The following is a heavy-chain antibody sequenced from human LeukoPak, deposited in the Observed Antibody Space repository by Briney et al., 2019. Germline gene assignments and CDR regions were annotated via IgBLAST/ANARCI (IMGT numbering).Heavy chain of an antibody. CDR1: GGSISSYY. Sequence: SETLSLTCTVSGGSISSYYWSWVRQPAGKGLEWIGRIYTSGSTNYNPSLKIRVTMSVDTSKNQFSLKLSSVTAADTAVYYCARQNVIAAAGTSWFDPWGQGTLVTVSS. V-gene: IGHV4-4*07. CDR2: IYTSGST. J-gene: IGHJ5*02. D-gene: IGHD6-13*01. CDR3: ARQNVIAAAGTSWFDP.